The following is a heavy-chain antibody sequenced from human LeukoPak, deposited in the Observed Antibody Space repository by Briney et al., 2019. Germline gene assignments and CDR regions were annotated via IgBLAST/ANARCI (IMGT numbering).Heavy chain of an antibody. J-gene: IGHJ4*02. CDR2: IYYSGST. CDR1: GGSLSSYY. Sequence: PSETLSLTCTVSGGSLSSYYWSWIRQPPGKGLEWIGYIYYSGSTNYNPSLKSRVTISVDTSKNQFSLKLSSVTAADTAVYYCARIDWGAAAGFDYWGQGTLVTVSS. V-gene: IGHV4-59*01. CDR3: ARIDWGAAAGFDY. D-gene: IGHD6-13*01.